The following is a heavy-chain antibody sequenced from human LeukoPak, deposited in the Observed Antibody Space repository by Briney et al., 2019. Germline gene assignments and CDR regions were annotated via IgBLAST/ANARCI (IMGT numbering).Heavy chain of an antibody. V-gene: IGHV3-7*01. CDR1: GFIVSSNY. D-gene: IGHD3-3*01. Sequence: PGGSLRLSCAASGFIVSSNYMSWVRQAPGKGLEWVANIKQDGSEKYYVDSVKGRFTISRDNAKNSLYLQMNSLRAEDTAVYYCARASTYYDFWSGYYNYYYYGMDVWGQGTTVTVSS. CDR3: ARASTYYDFWSGYYNYYYYGMDV. CDR2: IKQDGSEK. J-gene: IGHJ6*02.